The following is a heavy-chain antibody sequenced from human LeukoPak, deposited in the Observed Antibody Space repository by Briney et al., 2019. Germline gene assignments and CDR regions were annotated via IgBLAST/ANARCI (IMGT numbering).Heavy chain of an antibody. J-gene: IGHJ1*01. D-gene: IGHD3-22*01. Sequence: GGSLRLSCAASGFTFSSYAMSWVRQGPGKGLEWVSSISGSGGSTFYADSVKGRFTISRDNSKNTLYLQMNNLRAEDTAVYYCAKGRGYYDSSGYSHWGQGTLVTVSS. V-gene: IGHV3-23*01. CDR3: AKGRGYYDSSGYSH. CDR2: ISGSGGST. CDR1: GFTFSSYA.